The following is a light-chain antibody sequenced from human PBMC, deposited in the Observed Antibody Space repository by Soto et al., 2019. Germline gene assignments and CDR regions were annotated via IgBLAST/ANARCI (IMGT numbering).Light chain of an antibody. CDR1: SSDVGGYDY. J-gene: IGLJ1*01. Sequence: QSVLTQPASVSGSPGQSIAISCTGTSSDVGGYDYVSWYQQHPGKAPKLMIYDVSNRPSGVSNRFSGSKSGNTASLTISGLQADDEADYYCSSYTSSSTRVFGTGTKATVL. CDR3: SSYTSSSTRV. CDR2: DVS. V-gene: IGLV2-14*01.